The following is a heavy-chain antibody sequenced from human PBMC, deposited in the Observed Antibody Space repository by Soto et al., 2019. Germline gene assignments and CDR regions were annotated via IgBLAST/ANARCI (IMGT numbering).Heavy chain of an antibody. CDR3: ARVGRAAAGLRDSRWFDP. CDR1: GGTFSSYT. D-gene: IGHD6-13*01. V-gene: IGHV1-69*02. CDR2: IIPILGIA. Sequence: ASVKVSCKASGGTFSSYTISWVRQAPGQGLEWMGRIIPILGIANYAQKFQGRVTITADKSTSTAYMGLGSLRSEDTAVYYCARVGRAAAGLRDSRWFDPWGQGTLVTVSS. J-gene: IGHJ5*02.